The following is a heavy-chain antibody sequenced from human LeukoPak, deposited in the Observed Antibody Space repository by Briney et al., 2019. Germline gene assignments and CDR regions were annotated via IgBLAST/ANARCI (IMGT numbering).Heavy chain of an antibody. CDR3: AKGLYRRVTTVTTSWFDP. CDR1: GFTFSSYG. CDR2: IWYDGSNK. D-gene: IGHD4-17*01. V-gene: IGHV3-33*06. Sequence: GGSLRLSCAASGFTFSSYGMHWVRQAPGKGLEWEAVIWYDGSNKYYADSVKGRFTISRDNSKNTLYLQMNSLRAEDTAVYYCAKGLYRRVTTVTTSWFDPWGQGTLVTVSS. J-gene: IGHJ5*02.